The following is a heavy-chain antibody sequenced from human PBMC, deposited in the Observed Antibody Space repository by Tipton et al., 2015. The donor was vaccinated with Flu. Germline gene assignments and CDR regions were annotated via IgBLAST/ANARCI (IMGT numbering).Heavy chain of an antibody. Sequence: TLSLTCTVSGDSISNYYWGWIRQPAGKGLLWIGRIYTSGSTDYNPSLKGRVTMSVDTSRNQFSLRLSSVTAADTAVYFCAREAAPTPGAGYQYESWGQGKLVTVSS. D-gene: IGHD3-10*01. CDR3: AREAAPTPGAGYQYES. CDR2: IYTSGST. CDR1: GDSISNYY. V-gene: IGHV4-4*07. J-gene: IGHJ5*02.